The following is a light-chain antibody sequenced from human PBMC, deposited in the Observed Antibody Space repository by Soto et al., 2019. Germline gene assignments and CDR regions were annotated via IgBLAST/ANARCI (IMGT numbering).Light chain of an antibody. CDR1: NNDVANYNL. CDR3: CSYAGSRSWV. J-gene: IGLJ3*02. Sequence: QSALTQPASVSGSPGQSITISCTGTNNDVANYNLVSWYQQHPGKAPKLRIYEGSKRPSGVSNRFSGSKSANTASLTISGLQAEDEADYYCCSYAGSRSWVFGGGTKVTDL. V-gene: IGLV2-23*01. CDR2: EGS.